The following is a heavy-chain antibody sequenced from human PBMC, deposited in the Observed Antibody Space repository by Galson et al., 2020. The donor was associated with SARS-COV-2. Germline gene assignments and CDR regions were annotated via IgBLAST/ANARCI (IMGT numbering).Heavy chain of an antibody. CDR1: EFTFSDFY. J-gene: IGHJ4*02. V-gene: IGHV3-11*01. CDR3: ATSSIAARPDY. D-gene: IGHD6-6*01. Sequence: GGSLRLSCGASEFTFSDFYMSWIRQAPGKGLEWVSYISISGSVTYYADSVKGRFPISRDNAQNTLYLQMNSLRVDDTAVYYCATSSIAARPDYWGQGTLVTVSS. CDR2: ISISGSVT.